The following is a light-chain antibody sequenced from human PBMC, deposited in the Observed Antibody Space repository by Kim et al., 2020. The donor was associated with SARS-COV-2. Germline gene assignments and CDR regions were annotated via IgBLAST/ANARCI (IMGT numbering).Light chain of an antibody. J-gene: IGLJ1*01. CDR1: SLRKSF. Sequence: SSELTQDPAVSVALGQTVRITCQGDSLRKSFGAWYQQKPGRAPVLLIYNKNNRPSGIPDRFSASTSGNKASLTITWAQAEDEADYYCNSRDNSADSLGVF. CDR3: NSRDNSADSLGV. CDR2: NKN. V-gene: IGLV3-19*01.